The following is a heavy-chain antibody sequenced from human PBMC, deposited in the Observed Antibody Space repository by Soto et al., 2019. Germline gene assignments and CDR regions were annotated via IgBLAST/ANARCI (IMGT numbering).Heavy chain of an antibody. J-gene: IGHJ5*02. CDR1: GGAISSYY. CDR3: ARVPDR. Sequence: PSETLSLTCTVAGGAISSYYWSCIRQPPGKGLEWIGYIYYSGSTNYNPSLKSRVTISVDRSKNQFSLKLSSVTAADPAVYYCARVPDRWGQGTLVTVSS. CDR2: IYYSGST. D-gene: IGHD2-2*01. V-gene: IGHV4-59*12.